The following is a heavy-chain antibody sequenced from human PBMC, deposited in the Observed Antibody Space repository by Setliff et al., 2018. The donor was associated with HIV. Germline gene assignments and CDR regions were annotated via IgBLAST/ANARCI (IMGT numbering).Heavy chain of an antibody. CDR1: GFTFSGSA. V-gene: IGHV3-73*01. Sequence: GSLRLSCAASGFTFSGSAIHWVRQASGRGLEWIGRIRTKSNNYATTYTAAVKDRFIISRDDSKNTAFLQMNSLKSEDTAVYYCTGWGSGWPQNYWGQGTLFTVSS. J-gene: IGHJ4*02. D-gene: IGHD6-19*01. CDR2: IRTKSNNYAT. CDR3: TGWGSGWPQNY.